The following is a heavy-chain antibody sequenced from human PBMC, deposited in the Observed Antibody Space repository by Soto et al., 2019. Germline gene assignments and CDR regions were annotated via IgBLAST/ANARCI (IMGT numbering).Heavy chain of an antibody. D-gene: IGHD6-13*01. J-gene: IGHJ5*02. CDR1: GGSISSYY. V-gene: IGHV4-4*07. CDR3: ARDGSSSWDNWFDP. CDR2: IYTSGGT. Sequence: SETLSLTCTVPGGSISSYYWSWIRQPAGKGLEWIGRIYTSGGTNYNPSLKSRVTMSVDTSKNQFSLKLSSVTAADTAVYYCARDGSSSWDNWFDPWGQGTLVTVSS.